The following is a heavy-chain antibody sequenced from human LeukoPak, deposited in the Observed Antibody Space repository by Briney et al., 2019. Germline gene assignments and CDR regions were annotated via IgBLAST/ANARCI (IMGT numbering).Heavy chain of an antibody. V-gene: IGHV3-30*03. CDR2: ISYDGSNK. J-gene: IGHJ6*02. CDR3: ASPAGYYDSSGYSYDYYYYGMDV. CDR1: GFTFSTYS. Sequence: GGSLRLSCAASGFTFSTYSMNWVRQAPGKGLEWVAVISYDGSNKYYADSVKGRFTISRDNSKNTLYLQMNSLRAEDTAVYYCASPAGYYDSSGYSYDYYYYGMDVWGQGTTVTVSS. D-gene: IGHD3-22*01.